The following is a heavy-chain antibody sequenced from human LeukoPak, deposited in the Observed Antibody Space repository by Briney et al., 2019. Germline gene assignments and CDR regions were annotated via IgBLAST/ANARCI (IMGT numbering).Heavy chain of an antibody. Sequence: SETLSLTCTVSGVSISSGSYYWSWIRQPAGKGLEWLGRIYTSGSTNYNPSLKSRFTISVDTSKNQFSLKLSSVTAADTAVYYCAGPRIPIVVVTATPYYYGMDVWGQGTTVTVSS. CDR1: GVSISSGSYY. CDR3: AGPRIPIVVVTATPYYYGMDV. V-gene: IGHV4-61*02. J-gene: IGHJ6*02. D-gene: IGHD2-21*02. CDR2: IYTSGST.